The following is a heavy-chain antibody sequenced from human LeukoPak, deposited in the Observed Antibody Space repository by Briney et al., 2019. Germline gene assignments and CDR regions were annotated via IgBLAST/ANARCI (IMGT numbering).Heavy chain of an antibody. J-gene: IGHJ4*02. CDR2: INHSGST. CDR3: ARGRVVFDY. CDR1: GGSFSGYY. D-gene: IGHD2-2*01. Sequence: SETLSLTCAVYGGSFSGYYWSWIRQPPGKGLEWIGEINHSGSTNYNPSLKSRVTISVDTSKNQFSLKLSSVTAADTAVYYCARGRVVFDYWGQGTLVTVSS. V-gene: IGHV4-34*01.